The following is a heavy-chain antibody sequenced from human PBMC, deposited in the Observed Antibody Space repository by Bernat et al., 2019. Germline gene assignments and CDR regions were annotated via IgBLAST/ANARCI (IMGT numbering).Heavy chain of an antibody. CDR2: TSASGGST. J-gene: IGHJ6*03. V-gene: IGHV3-23*01. CDR3: AKGSIAVPRLYNYHYYMDV. Sequence: EVQMLESGGGLVQPGGSLRLSCAASGFTFSNYAMSWVRQAPGKGLEWVSGTSASGGSTYYAASVRGRFTISRDNSKNTLYLQMNSLRAEDTAVYYCAKGSIAVPRLYNYHYYMDVWGKGTTVIVSS. D-gene: IGHD6-19*01. CDR1: GFTFSNYA.